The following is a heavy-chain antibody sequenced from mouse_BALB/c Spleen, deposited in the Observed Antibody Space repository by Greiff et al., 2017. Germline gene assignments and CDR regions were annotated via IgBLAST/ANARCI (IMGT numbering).Heavy chain of an antibody. D-gene: IGHD2-1*01. J-gene: IGHJ2*01. CDR3: ARRPYGNYVGYFDY. CDR1: GFTFSSYY. Sequence: EVKVVESGGGLVKLGGSLKLSCAASGFTFSSYYMSWVRQTPEKRLELVAAINSNCRSTYYPDTVKGRFTISRDNAKNTLYLQMSSLKSEDTALYYCARRPYGNYVGYFDYWGQGTTLTVSS. CDR2: INSNCRST. V-gene: IGHV5-6-2*01.